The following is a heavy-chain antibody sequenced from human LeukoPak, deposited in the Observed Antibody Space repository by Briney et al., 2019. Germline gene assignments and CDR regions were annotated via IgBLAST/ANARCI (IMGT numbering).Heavy chain of an antibody. V-gene: IGHV3-48*03. Sequence: GGSLRLSCAASGFTFSSYEMDWVRQAPGKGLEWVSYISSRGSIIYDADSVKGRFTISRDNAMNSLYLQMNSLRAEDTAVYYCARAPYCSSTSCYPTYYFDYWGQGTLVTVSS. J-gene: IGHJ4*02. CDR3: ARAPYCSSTSCYPTYYFDY. CDR1: GFTFSSYE. D-gene: IGHD2-2*01. CDR2: ISSRGSII.